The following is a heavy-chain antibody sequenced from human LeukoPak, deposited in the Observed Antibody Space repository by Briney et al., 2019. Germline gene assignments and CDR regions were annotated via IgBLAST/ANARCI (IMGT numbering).Heavy chain of an antibody. D-gene: IGHD3-10*01. Sequence: PGRSLRLSCAASGFTFSSYGMHWVRQAPGKGLEWVGIIWYDGSNKYYADSVKGRFTISRDNSKNTLYLQMNSLRAEDTAVCYCARDSYYGSGSRGDFDYWGQGTLVTVSS. CDR3: ARDSYYGSGSRGDFDY. V-gene: IGHV3-33*01. CDR1: GFTFSSYG. CDR2: IWYDGSNK. J-gene: IGHJ4*02.